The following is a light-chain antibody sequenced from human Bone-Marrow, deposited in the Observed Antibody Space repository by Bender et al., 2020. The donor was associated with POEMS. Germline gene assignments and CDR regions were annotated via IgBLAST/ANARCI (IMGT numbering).Light chain of an antibody. J-gene: IGLJ1*01. CDR3: SSYTAGSKL. Sequence: QSALTQPASVSGSPGQSITISCTGTSRDVGNYNLVSWYQQHPGKVPKLLIYEVSKRPSGVSDRFSGSKSGNTASLTISGLQAEDEADYYCSSYTAGSKLFGTGTKVTVV. V-gene: IGLV2-14*02. CDR2: EVS. CDR1: SRDVGNYNL.